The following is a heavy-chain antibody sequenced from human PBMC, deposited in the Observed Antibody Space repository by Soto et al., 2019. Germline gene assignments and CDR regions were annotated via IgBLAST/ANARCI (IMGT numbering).Heavy chain of an antibody. CDR1: GFMFSAYW. Sequence: PGGSLRLSCAASGFMFSAYWMSWVRQAPGKGLEWVANIHGDGGKIYYVDSVKGRFTISRDNAKRSLYIQMNSLRAEDTAVYYCARDFYGGYTYGTGDYWGQGDLVTVSS. CDR2: IHGDGGKI. CDR3: ARDFYGGYTYGTGDY. D-gene: IGHD5-18*01. V-gene: IGHV3-7*01. J-gene: IGHJ4*02.